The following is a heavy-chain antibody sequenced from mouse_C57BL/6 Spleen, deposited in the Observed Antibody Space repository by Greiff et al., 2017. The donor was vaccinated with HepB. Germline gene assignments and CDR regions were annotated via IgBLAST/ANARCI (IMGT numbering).Heavy chain of an antibody. J-gene: IGHJ3*01. Sequence: VQLQQSGAELVRPGASVKLSCTASGFNIKDDYMHWVKQRPEQGLEWIGWIDPENGDTEYASKFQGKATITADTYSNTAYLQLSSLTSEDTAVYYCTTDYYGSGGYWGQGTLVTVSA. CDR1: GFNIKDDY. CDR2: IDPENGDT. CDR3: TTDYYGSGGY. D-gene: IGHD1-1*01. V-gene: IGHV14-4*01.